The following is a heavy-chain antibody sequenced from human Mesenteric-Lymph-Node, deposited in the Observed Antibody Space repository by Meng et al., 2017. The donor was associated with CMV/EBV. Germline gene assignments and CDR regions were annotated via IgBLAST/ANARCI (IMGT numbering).Heavy chain of an antibody. CDR2: INHSGST. CDR1: GGSFSGYY. D-gene: IGHD3-9*01. J-gene: IGHJ4*02. V-gene: IGHV4-34*01. CDR3: ARGSSYDILTGYIDY. Sequence: QVQLHQWGEGLLKPSETLSVTCAVYGGSFSGYYWTWIRQSPEKGLEWIGEINHSGSTTYNPSFTSRIIISVDTSTNQISLNMSSVTAADTAVYYCARGSSYDILTGYIDYWGQGALVTVSS.